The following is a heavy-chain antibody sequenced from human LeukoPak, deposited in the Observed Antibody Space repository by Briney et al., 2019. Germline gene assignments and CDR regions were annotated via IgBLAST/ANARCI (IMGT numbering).Heavy chain of an antibody. V-gene: IGHV3-30*18. CDR3: AKDSEYYDFWSGCMDV. Sequence: GRSLRLSCAASGFTFSSYGMHWVRQAPGKGLEWVAVISYDGSNKYYADSVKGRFTISRDNSKNTLYLQMNSLRAEDTAVYYCAKDSEYYDFWSGCMDVWGQGTTVTVSS. D-gene: IGHD3-3*01. CDR1: GFTFSSYG. J-gene: IGHJ6*02. CDR2: ISYDGSNK.